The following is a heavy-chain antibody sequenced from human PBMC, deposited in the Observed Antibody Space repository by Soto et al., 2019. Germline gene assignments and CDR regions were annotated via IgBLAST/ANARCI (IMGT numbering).Heavy chain of an antibody. CDR3: ARLYGYNYVFDY. CDR1: GFTVSSNY. Sequence: EGSLRLSCAASGFTVSSNYMSWVRQAPGKGLEWVSVIYSGGSTYYADSVKGRFTISRDNSKNTLYLQMNSLRAEDTAVYYCARLYGYNYVFDYWGQGTLVTVSS. CDR2: IYSGGST. V-gene: IGHV3-53*01. J-gene: IGHJ4*02. D-gene: IGHD5-12*01.